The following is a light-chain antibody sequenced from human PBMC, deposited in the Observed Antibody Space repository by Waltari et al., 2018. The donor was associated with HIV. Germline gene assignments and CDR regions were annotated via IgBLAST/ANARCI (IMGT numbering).Light chain of an antibody. V-gene: IGLV1-47*01. CDR2: RNK. CDR1: SSNIESNY. J-gene: IGLJ2*01. Sequence: QSVLTQPPSASGTPGQRVTISCSGSSSNIESNYVYWYQQLPGTAPKLLIYRNKQRPSGVPDRVSGSKSGTSASLAISGLRSEDEAEYYCAAWDDSLRGVFGGGTKLTVL. CDR3: AAWDDSLRGV.